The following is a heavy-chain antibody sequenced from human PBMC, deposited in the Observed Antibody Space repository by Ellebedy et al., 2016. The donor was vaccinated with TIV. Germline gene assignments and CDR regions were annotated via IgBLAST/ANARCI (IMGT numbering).Heavy chain of an antibody. CDR1: GYTFTTYA. Sequence: AASVKVSCKASGYTFTTYALTWVRQAPGQGLEWMGRINSKTGDPTYAQGFTGRFVLSLDTSVSTAYLQISSLEPEDTAVYYCARWMSEYHFDFWGQGTLVTVSS. V-gene: IGHV7-4-1*02. J-gene: IGHJ4*02. D-gene: IGHD2-2*02. CDR2: INSKTGDP. CDR3: ARWMSEYHFDF.